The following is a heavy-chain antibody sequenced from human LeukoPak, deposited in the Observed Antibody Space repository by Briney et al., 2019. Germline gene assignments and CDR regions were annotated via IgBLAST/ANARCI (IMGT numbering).Heavy chain of an antibody. Sequence: ASVKVSCKASGGTFSSYAISWVRQAPGQGLEWMGIINPSGGSTSYAQKFQGRVTMTRDTSTSTVYMELSSLRSEDTAVYYCARDLHYYDILTGYPRGQYGMDVWGQGTTVTVSS. CDR1: GGTFSSYA. CDR3: ARDLHYYDILTGYPRGQYGMDV. D-gene: IGHD3-9*01. V-gene: IGHV1-46*01. J-gene: IGHJ6*02. CDR2: INPSGGST.